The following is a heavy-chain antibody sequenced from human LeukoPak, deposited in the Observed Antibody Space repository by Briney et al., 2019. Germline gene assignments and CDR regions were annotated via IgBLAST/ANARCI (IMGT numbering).Heavy chain of an antibody. D-gene: IGHD2-8*01. CDR3: ARHIVLMVHSFDY. CDR1: GYTFTGYY. CDR2: INPNSGGT. J-gene: IGHJ4*02. Sequence: ASVKVSCKASGYTFTGYYMHWVRQAPGQGLEWMGWINPNSGGTNYAQKFQGRVTMTRDTSISTAYMELSRLRSDDTAVYYCARHIVLMVHSFDYWGQGTLVTVSS. V-gene: IGHV1-2*02.